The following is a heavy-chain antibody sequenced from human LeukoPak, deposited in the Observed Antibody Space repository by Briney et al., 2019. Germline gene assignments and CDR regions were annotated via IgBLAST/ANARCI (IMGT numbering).Heavy chain of an antibody. CDR2: IYHSGST. V-gene: IGHV4-4*02. CDR1: GGSISSSNW. CDR3: ARDRSRQWLVQGTRTELDY. D-gene: IGHD6-19*01. Sequence: SETLSLTCAVSGGSISSSNWWCLVRQPPGEGLECIGEIYHSGSTNYNSSLKSRVTISVDKSKNQFSLKLTSVTAADTAVYYCARDRSRQWLVQGTRTELDYWGQGTLVTVSS. J-gene: IGHJ4*02.